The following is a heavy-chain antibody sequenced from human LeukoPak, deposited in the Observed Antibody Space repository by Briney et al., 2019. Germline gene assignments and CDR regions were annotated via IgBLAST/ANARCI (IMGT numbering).Heavy chain of an antibody. V-gene: IGHV3-64*01. D-gene: IGHD2-2*01. CDR1: GFTFSSYA. Sequence: PGGSLRLSCAASGFTFSSYAMHWVRQAPGKGLEYVSAISSNGGSTYYANSVKGRFTISRDSSKNTLYLQMGSLRAEDMAVYYCARGEQYQLLLSAFDIWGQGTMVTVSS. J-gene: IGHJ3*02. CDR2: ISSNGGST. CDR3: ARGEQYQLLLSAFDI.